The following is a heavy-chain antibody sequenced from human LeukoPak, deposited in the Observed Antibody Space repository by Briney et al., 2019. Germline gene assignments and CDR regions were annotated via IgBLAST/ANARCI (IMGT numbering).Heavy chain of an antibody. D-gene: IGHD2-15*01. CDR3: AREFTVYCSGGSCYPPGGMDV. CDR1: GVTFSRYA. CDR2: IWYDGSNK. Sequence: GGSLRLSCAVSGVTFSRYAMNWVRQAPGKGLEWVAVIWYDGSNKYYADSVKGRFTISRDNSKNTLYLQMNSLRAEDTAVYYCAREFTVYCSGGSCYPPGGMDVWGQGTTVTVSS. J-gene: IGHJ6*02. V-gene: IGHV3-33*01.